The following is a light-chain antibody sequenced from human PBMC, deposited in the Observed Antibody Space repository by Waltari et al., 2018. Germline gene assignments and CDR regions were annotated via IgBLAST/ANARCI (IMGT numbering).Light chain of an antibody. CDR3: QQRSNWTPHT. J-gene: IGKJ2*01. CDR2: DAS. CDR1: QIVGSY. V-gene: IGKV3-11*01. Sequence: EIVLTHSPDTLSLSPGVTATLSCRASQIVGSYLAWYQHKPGQPPRLLIYDASNRATGVPARFRGSGSGTDFTLTISSLEAEDFAVYYCQQRSNWTPHTFGQGARLEIK.